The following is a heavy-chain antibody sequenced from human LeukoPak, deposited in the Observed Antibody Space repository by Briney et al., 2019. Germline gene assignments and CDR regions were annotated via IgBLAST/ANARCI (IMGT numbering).Heavy chain of an antibody. D-gene: IGHD1-26*01. J-gene: IGHJ4*02. CDR3: ARHRYGSYPSDY. CDR2: IYYSGST. V-gene: IGHV4-59*08. Sequence: SETLSLTCTVSGGSISSYYWSWIRQPPGKGLEWIGYIYYSGSTNYNPSLKSRVTISVDTSKNQFSLKLSSVTAADTAVYYCARHRYGSYPSDYWGQGTLVTVSS. CDR1: GGSISSYY.